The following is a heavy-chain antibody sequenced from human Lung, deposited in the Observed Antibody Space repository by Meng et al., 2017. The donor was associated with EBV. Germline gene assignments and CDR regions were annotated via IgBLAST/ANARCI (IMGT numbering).Heavy chain of an antibody. V-gene: IGHV4-4*02. CDR1: GGSVSSSNW. J-gene: IGHJ5*02. CDR2: IYHSGST. CDR3: ARDSPVGGGHPPNCFDP. D-gene: IGHD3-3*01. Sequence: QVQESGPGLVMPSGTLSLTCAVSGGSVSSSNWLSWVRQPPGKGLEWIGEIYHSGSTNYNPSLKSRITISVDTSNNQFSLKLSSVTAADTAVYYCARDSPVGGGHPPNCFDPWGQGTLVTVSS.